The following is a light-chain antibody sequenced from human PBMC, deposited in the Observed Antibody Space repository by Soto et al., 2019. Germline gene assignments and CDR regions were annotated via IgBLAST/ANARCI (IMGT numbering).Light chain of an antibody. CDR2: AAS. CDR3: QQYNNWPWT. V-gene: IGKV3D-15*01. Sequence: EIVLTQSPDTLAVSPGEVATLSCWASQSVTSNLAWYQQKRGQAPRLLIYAASTRATGVPARSSGSGSGTEFTLTISSLQSEDFAVYYCQQYNNWPWTFGQGTKVEIK. CDR1: QSVTSN. J-gene: IGKJ1*01.